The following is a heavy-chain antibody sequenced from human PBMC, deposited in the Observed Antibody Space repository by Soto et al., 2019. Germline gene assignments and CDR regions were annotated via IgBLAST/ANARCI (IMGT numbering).Heavy chain of an antibody. V-gene: IGHV3-30*18. J-gene: IGHJ6*03. CDR2: ISYDGSNK. CDR1: GFTFSSYG. D-gene: IGHD4-17*01. Sequence: QVQLVESGGGVVQPGRSLRLSCAASGFTFSSYGMHWVRQAPGKGLEWVAVISYDGSNKYYADSVKGRFTISRDNSKNTLYLQMNSLRAEDTAVYYCAKVGDYGDYYTNLYYYYYYMDVWGKGTTVTVSS. CDR3: AKVGDYGDYYTNLYYYYYYMDV.